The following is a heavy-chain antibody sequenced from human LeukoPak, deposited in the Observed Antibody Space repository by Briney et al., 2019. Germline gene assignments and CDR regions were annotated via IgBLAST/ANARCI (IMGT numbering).Heavy chain of an antibody. V-gene: IGHV1-2*02. D-gene: IGHD5-12*01. CDR3: ARFYSGYGNYYYYMGV. J-gene: IGHJ6*03. CDR1: GYTFTSYA. CDR2: INPNTGGT. Sequence: ASVKVSCKASGYTFTSYAMHWVRQAPGQGLEWMGWINPNTGGTNYAQKFQGRVTMTRDTSISTAYMELSRLRSDDTAVYYCARFYSGYGNYYYYMGVWGKGTTVTVSS.